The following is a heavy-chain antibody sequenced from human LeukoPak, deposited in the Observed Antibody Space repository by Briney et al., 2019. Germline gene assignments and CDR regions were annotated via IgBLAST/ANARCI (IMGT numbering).Heavy chain of an antibody. V-gene: IGHV4-4*02. CDR2: IYHSGST. CDR3: ARDPERRDGYNLNYYYYGMDV. J-gene: IGHJ6*02. Sequence: PSGTLSLTCAVSGGSISSSNWWSWVRRPPGKGLEWIGEIYHSGSTNYNPSLKSRVTISVDKSKNQFSLKLSSVTAADTAVYYCARDPERRDGYNLNYYYYGMDVWGQGTTVTVSS. CDR1: GGSISSSNW. D-gene: IGHD5-24*01.